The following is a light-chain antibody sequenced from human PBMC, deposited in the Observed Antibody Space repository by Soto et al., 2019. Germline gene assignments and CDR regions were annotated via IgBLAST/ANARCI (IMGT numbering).Light chain of an antibody. J-gene: IGLJ2*01. V-gene: IGLV2-14*01. CDR2: DVS. Sequence: QSALTQPASVSGSPGQSITISCTGTSSDVGGYNYVSWYQQHPGKAPKLMIYDVSNRPSGFSNRFSGSKSGNTVSLTISGLQAEDEAVYYCSSYTSSTTLVFGGGTKVTVL. CDR3: SSYTSSTTLV. CDR1: SSDVGGYNY.